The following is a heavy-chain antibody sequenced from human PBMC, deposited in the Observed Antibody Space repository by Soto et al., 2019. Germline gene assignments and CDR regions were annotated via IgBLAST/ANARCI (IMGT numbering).Heavy chain of an antibody. CDR3: AREGTGVAATIDRNWFDP. V-gene: IGHV4-34*01. CDR2: INHSGST. J-gene: IGHJ5*02. Sequence: SETLSLTCAVYGGSFSGYYWSWIRQPPGKGLEWIGEINHSGSTNYNPSLKSRVTISVDTSKNQFSLKLSSVTAADTAVYYCAREGTGVAATIDRNWFDPWGQGTLVTVSS. D-gene: IGHD2-15*01. CDR1: GGSFSGYY.